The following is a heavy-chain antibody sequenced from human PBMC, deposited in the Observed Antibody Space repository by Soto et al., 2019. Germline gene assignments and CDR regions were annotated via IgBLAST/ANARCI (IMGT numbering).Heavy chain of an antibody. CDR2: INDDGSST. CDR1: GFTFSSHW. D-gene: IGHD4-17*01. V-gene: IGHV3-74*03. Sequence: LVESGGGLVQPGGSLRLSCAASGFTFSSHWMHWVRQAPGKGLVWVSRINDDGSSTTYGDSVRGRFTISRDNAKNTLFLQMNSLKTEDTAVYYCARDLIKAYGGPNWYFDLWGRGTLVTVSS. CDR3: ARDLIKAYGGPNWYFDL. J-gene: IGHJ2*01.